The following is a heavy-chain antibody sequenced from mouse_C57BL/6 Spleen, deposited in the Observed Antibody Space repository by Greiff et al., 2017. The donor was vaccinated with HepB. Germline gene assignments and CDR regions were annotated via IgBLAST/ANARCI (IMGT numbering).Heavy chain of an antibody. J-gene: IGHJ2*01. CDR1: GFTFSSYA. CDR2: ISDGGSYT. V-gene: IGHV5-4*01. D-gene: IGHD2-12*01. CDR3: ARDQGFSFTPHYFDY. Sequence: EVMLVESGGGLVKPGGSLKLSCAASGFTFSSYAMSWVRQTPEKRLEWVATISDGGSYTYYPDNVKGRFTISRDNAKSNLYLQMSHLKSEDTAMYYCARDQGFSFTPHYFDYWGQGTTLTVSS.